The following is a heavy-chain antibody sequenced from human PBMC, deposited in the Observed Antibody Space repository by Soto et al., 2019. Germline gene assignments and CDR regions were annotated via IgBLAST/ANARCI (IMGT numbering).Heavy chain of an antibody. J-gene: IGHJ4*02. CDR3: ASVNSGSYHHGIFDY. Sequence: ASVKVSCKASGYTFTAHYMNWVRQAPGQGLEWMGWINPNSGDTKYVEKFQGRVTMTRDTSISTAYMELSRLRSDDTAVYYCASVNSGSYHHGIFDYWCQGDLVTVSS. CDR2: INPNSGDT. D-gene: IGHD1-26*01. CDR1: GYTFTAHY. V-gene: IGHV1-2*02.